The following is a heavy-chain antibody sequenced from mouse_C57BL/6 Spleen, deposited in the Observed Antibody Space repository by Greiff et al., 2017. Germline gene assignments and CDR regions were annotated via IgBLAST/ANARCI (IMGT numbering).Heavy chain of an antibody. Sequence: VQGVESGPGLVQPSQSLSITCTVSGFSLTSYGVHWVRQSPGKGLEWLGVIWRGGSTDYNAAFMSRLSITKDNSKSQVFFKMNSLQADDTAIYYCAKGETGTGPLAYWGQGTLVTVSA. J-gene: IGHJ3*01. V-gene: IGHV2-5*01. CDR2: IWRGGST. CDR1: GFSLTSYG. CDR3: AKGETGTGPLAY. D-gene: IGHD4-1*01.